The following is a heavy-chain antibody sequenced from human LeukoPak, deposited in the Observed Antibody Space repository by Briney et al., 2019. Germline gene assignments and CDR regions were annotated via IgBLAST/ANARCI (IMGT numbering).Heavy chain of an antibody. CDR1: GGSISSYY. D-gene: IGHD3-22*01. Sequence: SETLSLTCTVSGGSISSYYWSWIRQPPGKGLEWIGYIYYSGSTNYNPSLKSRVTISVDTSKNQFSLKLSSVTAADTAVYYCARENYYDSSGSHFDYWGQGTLVTVSS. CDR3: ARENYYDSSGSHFDY. J-gene: IGHJ4*02. CDR2: IYYSGST. V-gene: IGHV4-59*01.